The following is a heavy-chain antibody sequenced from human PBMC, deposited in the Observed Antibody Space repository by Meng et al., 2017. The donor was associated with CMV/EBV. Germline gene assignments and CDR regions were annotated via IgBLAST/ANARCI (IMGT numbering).Heavy chain of an antibody. CDR2: ITTTGTST. Sequence: EVQLGESGGGLVQPGGSLRLSCAASGFTPSNYAMNWVRQAPGRGLEWVSTITTTGTSTYYAESVKGRFTISRDNSKGSLYLQVNSLTADDTAVYYCARGWTVFDYWGQGTLVTVSS. CDR3: ARGWTVFDY. V-gene: IGHV3-23*04. CDR1: GFTPSNYA. D-gene: IGHD6-19*01. J-gene: IGHJ4*02.